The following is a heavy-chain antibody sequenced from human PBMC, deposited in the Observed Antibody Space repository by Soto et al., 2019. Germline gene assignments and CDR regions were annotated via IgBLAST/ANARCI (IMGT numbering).Heavy chain of an antibody. D-gene: IGHD3-10*01. J-gene: IGHJ6*02. CDR3: ATSGDRYYYYGMDV. Sequence: SETLSLTCAVSGGSISSSNWWSWIRQPPGKGLEWIGSIYYSGSTYYNPSLKSRVTISVDTSKNQFSLKLSSVTAADTAVYYCATSGDRYYYYGMDVWGQGTTVTVSS. CDR2: IYYSGST. CDR1: GGSISSSNW. V-gene: IGHV4-39*01.